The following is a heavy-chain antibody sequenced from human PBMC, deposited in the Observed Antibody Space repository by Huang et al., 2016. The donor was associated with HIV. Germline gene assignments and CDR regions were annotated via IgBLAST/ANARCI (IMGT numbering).Heavy chain of an antibody. J-gene: IGHJ3*02. V-gene: IGHV3-48*01. D-gene: IGHD3-10*01. CDR1: GFTFSTYN. CDR2: IPSCSGSI. CDR3: ARFGSYYYGSGSYLDAFDI. Sequence: EVQLMESGGGLVQPGGSLRLSWSASGFTFSTYNMNWVRHSPGRVLDWGSFIPSCSGSIYYAESVKGRFTISRDNAKNSLYLQMNSLRAEDTAVYYCARFGSYYYGSGSYLDAFDIWGQGTMVTVSS.